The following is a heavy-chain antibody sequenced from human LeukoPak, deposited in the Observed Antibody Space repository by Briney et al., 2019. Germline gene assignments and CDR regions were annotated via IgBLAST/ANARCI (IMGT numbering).Heavy chain of an antibody. CDR1: GFSLSNYG. V-gene: IGHV3-23*01. CDR2: ISGGATST. D-gene: IGHD4-23*01. Sequence: GASLRLSCAAFGFSLSNYGMTWVRQAPGKGLEWVSAISGGATSTYYADSVKGRFTISRDNSKNTLYLEMNSLRADDTAVYYCAKDSPVATYWGQGTLVTVSS. J-gene: IGHJ4*02. CDR3: AKDSPVATY.